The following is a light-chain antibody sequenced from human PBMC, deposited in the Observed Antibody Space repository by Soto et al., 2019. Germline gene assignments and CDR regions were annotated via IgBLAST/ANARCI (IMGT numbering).Light chain of an antibody. CDR3: QQYNNWPRT. Sequence: EIVMTQSPATLSVSPGERATLSCRASQSVSSNLAWYQQKPGQAPRLLIYGASTRATGIPARFSGSGSGTEFTLTISSRQSKDFAVYYCQQYNNWPRTFGQGTRREIK. V-gene: IGKV3-15*01. J-gene: IGKJ5*01. CDR1: QSVSSN. CDR2: GAS.